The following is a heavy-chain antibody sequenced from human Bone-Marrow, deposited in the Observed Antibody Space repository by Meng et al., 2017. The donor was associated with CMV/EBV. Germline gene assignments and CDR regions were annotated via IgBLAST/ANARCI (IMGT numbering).Heavy chain of an antibody. D-gene: IGHD2-15*01. CDR1: GYTFTGYY. CDR3: ARRVASVVAGSLDY. Sequence: ASVKVSCKASGYTFTGYYMYWVRQAPGQGLEWMGWINPNSGGTNYAQKFQGRVTMTRDTSISTAYMELSRLRSDDTAVYYCARRVASVVAGSLDYWGQGTLVTVSS. V-gene: IGHV1-2*02. CDR2: INPNSGGT. J-gene: IGHJ4*02.